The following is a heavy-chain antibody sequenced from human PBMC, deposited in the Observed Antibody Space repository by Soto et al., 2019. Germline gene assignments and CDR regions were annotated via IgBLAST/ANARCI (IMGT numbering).Heavy chain of an antibody. D-gene: IGHD3-10*01. J-gene: IGHJ4*02. CDR1: WFSLSTSGVG. CDR2: SYWNDDK. CDR3: AHSRYYYGSGSPGDFDY. Sequence: GAGPQPVNPTPAPTPTCPLPWFSLSTSGVGVGGVRQPPGKPLEWLALSYWNDDKRYSPSLKTRLTITKDTSKNQVVLTMTNMDPVDTATYYCAHSRYYYGSGSPGDFDYWGQGTLVTVSS. V-gene: IGHV2-5*01.